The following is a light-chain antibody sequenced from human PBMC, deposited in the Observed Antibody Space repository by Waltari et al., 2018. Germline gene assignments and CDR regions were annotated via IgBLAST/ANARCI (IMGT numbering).Light chain of an antibody. CDR1: QSVDNY. J-gene: IGKJ2*01. CDR2: AAS. V-gene: IGKV1-39*01. Sequence: DIQMTQSPSSLSASVGDRVTITCRASQSVDNYLNWYQQKPVKAPKVLIFAASNLQSGVPSRFSGSGSGTVFILTISILQPEDFSTYYCQQSHTIPRTFGQGTRLEIK. CDR3: QQSHTIPRT.